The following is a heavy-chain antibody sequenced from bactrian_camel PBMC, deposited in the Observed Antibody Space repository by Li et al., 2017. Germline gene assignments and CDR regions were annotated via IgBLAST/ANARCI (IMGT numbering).Heavy chain of an antibody. V-gene: IGHV3S28*01. Sequence: QLVESGGGSVQAGGSLRLSCAASGLTYSRNCMGWFRQAPGKEREGVAHLYTATGTTYYADSVKGRFTITQDNARSTMYLQMNSLKLEDTAVYFCAIDYSIAPIRGVHPCRVFGHWGQGTQVTVS. CDR1: GLTYSRNC. J-gene: IGHJ6*01. CDR3: AIDYSIAPIRGVHPCRVFGH. D-gene: IGHD4*01. CDR2: LYTATGTT.